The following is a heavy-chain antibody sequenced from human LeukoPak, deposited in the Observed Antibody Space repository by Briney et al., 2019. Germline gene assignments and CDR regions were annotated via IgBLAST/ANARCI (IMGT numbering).Heavy chain of an antibody. J-gene: IGHJ4*02. CDR2: ISPTGSTT. V-gene: IGHV3-74*01. D-gene: IGHD6-6*01. CDR1: GFSFSGHR. Sequence: GGSLRHSCTASGFSFSGHRMHWARQPPGKGLVWVSRISPTGSTTSYAGSVKGRFTVSRDNAKNTLYLQVNNLRAEATAVYYCARGPNSNWSGLDFWGQGTLLTVSS. CDR3: ARGPNSNWSGLDF.